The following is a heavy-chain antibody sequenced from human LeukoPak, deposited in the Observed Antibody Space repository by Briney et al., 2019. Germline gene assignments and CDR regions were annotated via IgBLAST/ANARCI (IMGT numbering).Heavy chain of an antibody. CDR3: ARGHNSSWFRQEDY. CDR2: IHSGGST. V-gene: IGHV3-66*01. CDR1: GFTVSSNY. Sequence: GGSLRLSCAASGFTVSSNYMSWVRQAPGKGLEWVSVIHSGGSTYYADSVKGRFTISRDNSKNTLFLQMNSLRAEDTAVYYCARGHNSSWFRQEDYWGQGTLVTVSS. D-gene: IGHD6-13*01. J-gene: IGHJ4*02.